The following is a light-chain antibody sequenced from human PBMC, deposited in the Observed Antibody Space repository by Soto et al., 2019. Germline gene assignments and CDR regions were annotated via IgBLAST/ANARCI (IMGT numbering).Light chain of an antibody. V-gene: IGKV3D-15*01. J-gene: IGKJ1*01. CDR1: QSVSSN. CDR3: QQYNSYSRT. CDR2: GVY. Sequence: VSSNSPATLSVSPEERVTLSCRASQSVSSNLAWYQQKPGQPPRLLMYGVYTRAPGTPARFSGSGSGTEFTLTISSLQSEDFATYYCQQYNSYSRTFGQGSKVDNK.